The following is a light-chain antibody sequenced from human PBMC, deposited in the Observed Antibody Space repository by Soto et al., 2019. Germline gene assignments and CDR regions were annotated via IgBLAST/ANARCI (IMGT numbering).Light chain of an antibody. Sequence: DIHMTQSPSTLSASVGYRVTITCRASQSIDTWLAWQQQKPGKVPKLRVSKGSNGEGGVPSRCRGSGSGTEVTLTISSLQPDDVETYYCQHYNSYSEAFGQGTKVDIK. V-gene: IGKV1-5*03. CDR1: QSIDTW. CDR2: KGS. CDR3: QHYNSYSEA. J-gene: IGKJ1*01.